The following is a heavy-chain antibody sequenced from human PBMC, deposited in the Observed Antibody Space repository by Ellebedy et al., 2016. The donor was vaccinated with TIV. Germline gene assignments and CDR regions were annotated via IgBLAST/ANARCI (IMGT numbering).Heavy chain of an antibody. Sequence: GESLKISXAASGFIFSNYGIHWVRQAPGKGLEWAAVIWYDGSNKYYADSVKGRFTVSRDNSKNTLYLQMNSLRAEDTAVYYCAADDVSGYYYISDYWGQGTLVTVSS. CDR1: GFIFSNYG. D-gene: IGHD3-22*01. V-gene: IGHV3-30*02. CDR3: AADDVSGYYYISDY. J-gene: IGHJ4*02. CDR2: IWYDGSNK.